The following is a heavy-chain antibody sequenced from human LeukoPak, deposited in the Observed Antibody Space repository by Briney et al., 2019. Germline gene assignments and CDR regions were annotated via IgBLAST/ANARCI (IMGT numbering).Heavy chain of an antibody. CDR1: GGTCSSYA. J-gene: IGHJ4*02. CDR3: VRDGSYYDSSGYYYLY. D-gene: IGHD3-22*01. CDR2: IIPIFGTP. Sequence: SVKVSCKASGGTCSSYAISWVRQAPGQGLEWMGGIIPIFGTPNYAQKFQGRVTITADESTSTAYMELSSLRSEDTAVYYCVRDGSYYDSSGYYYLYWGQGTLVTVSS. V-gene: IGHV1-69*13.